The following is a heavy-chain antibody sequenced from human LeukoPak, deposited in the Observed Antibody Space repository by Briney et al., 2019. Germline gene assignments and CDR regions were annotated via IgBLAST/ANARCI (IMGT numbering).Heavy chain of an antibody. D-gene: IGHD2-8*01. CDR2: ISSSGTTI. J-gene: IGHJ4*02. V-gene: IGHV3-48*03. CDR3: ARNGLAANGYFDY. CDR1: GFTFSSYE. Sequence: PGGFLRLSCAASGFTFSSYEMNWVRQAPGKGLEWVSYISSSGTTINYSDSVKGRFTISRDNAKNSLYLQMNSLRAEDTAVYYCARNGLAANGYFDYWGQGTLVTVSS.